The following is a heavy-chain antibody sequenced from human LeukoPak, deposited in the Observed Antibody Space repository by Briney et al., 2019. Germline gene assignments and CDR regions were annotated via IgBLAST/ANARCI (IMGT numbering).Heavy chain of an antibody. CDR2: IIPIFGTA. CDR3: AKFPPDYDYVWGTASFDP. V-gene: IGHV1-69*05. CDR1: GGTFSSYA. D-gene: IGHD3-16*01. J-gene: IGHJ5*02. Sequence: ASVKVSCKASGGTFSSYAISWVRQAPGQGLEWMGRIIPIFGTANYAQKFQGRVTITTDESTSTAYMELSSLRSEDTAVYYCAKFPPDYDYVWGTASFDPWGQGTLVTVSS.